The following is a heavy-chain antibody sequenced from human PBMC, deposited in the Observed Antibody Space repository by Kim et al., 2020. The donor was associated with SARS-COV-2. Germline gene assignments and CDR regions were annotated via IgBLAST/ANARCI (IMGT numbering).Heavy chain of an antibody. V-gene: IGHV3-30*01. D-gene: IGHD5-12*01. CDR3: ARDGSVEMATDYYFDY. Sequence: SVKGRFTISRDNSKNTLYLQMNSLRAEDTAVYYCARDGSVEMATDYYFDYWGQGTLVTVSS. J-gene: IGHJ4*02.